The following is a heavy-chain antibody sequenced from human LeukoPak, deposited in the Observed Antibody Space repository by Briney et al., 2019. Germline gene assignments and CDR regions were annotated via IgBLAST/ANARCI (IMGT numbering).Heavy chain of an antibody. Sequence: VASVKVSCKASGYTFTSYDINWVRQATGQGLEWMGWMNPNSGNTGYAQKFQGRVTITRNTSISTAYMELSSLRSEDTAVYYCARGLWRMGAFDIWGQGTMVTVSS. V-gene: IGHV1-8*03. D-gene: IGHD3-3*01. CDR2: MNPNSGNT. CDR1: GYTFTSYD. CDR3: ARGLWRMGAFDI. J-gene: IGHJ3*02.